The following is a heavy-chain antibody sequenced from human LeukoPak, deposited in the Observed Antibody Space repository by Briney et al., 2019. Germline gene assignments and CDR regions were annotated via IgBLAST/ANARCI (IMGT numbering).Heavy chain of an antibody. J-gene: IGHJ4*02. CDR1: GFTFSSYS. CDR2: ISSSSSYI. D-gene: IGHD3-10*01. CDR3: ARTDYGSGSDIDY. V-gene: IGHV3-21*01. Sequence: GGSLRLSCAASGFTFSSYSMNWVRQALGKGLEWVSSISSSSSYIYYADSVKGRFTISRDNAKNSLYLQMNSLRAEDTAVYYCARTDYGSGSDIDYWGQGTLVTVSS.